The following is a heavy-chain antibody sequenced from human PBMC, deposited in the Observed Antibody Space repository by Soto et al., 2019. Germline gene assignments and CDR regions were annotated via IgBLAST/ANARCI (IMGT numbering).Heavy chain of an antibody. CDR1: VFTFSRSW. Sequence: QPWSSLRLSCTASVFTFSRSWMSWFRKGPGKGLEWVANIKNHGSEKYYGDSLKGRFTISRDNAKNSLYLQMNSLRAEVTAVYYCARGRGYSYGFMESLASSYGMDAWGQGTTVTVSS. CDR3: ARGRGYSYGFMESLASSYGMDA. D-gene: IGHD5-18*01. J-gene: IGHJ6*02. V-gene: IGHV3-7*04. CDR2: IKNHGSEK.